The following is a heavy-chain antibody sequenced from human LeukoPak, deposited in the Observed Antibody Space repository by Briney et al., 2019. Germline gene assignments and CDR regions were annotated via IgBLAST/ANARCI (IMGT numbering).Heavy chain of an antibody. Sequence: SETLSLTCTVSGGSISSYYWSWIRQPPGKGLEWIGYIYYSGSTNYNPSLKSRVTISVDTSKNQFSLKLSSVIAADTAVYYCARNGAVAGMEWGQGTLVTVSS. D-gene: IGHD6-19*01. CDR2: IYYSGST. V-gene: IGHV4-59*01. J-gene: IGHJ4*02. CDR3: ARNGAVAGME. CDR1: GGSISSYY.